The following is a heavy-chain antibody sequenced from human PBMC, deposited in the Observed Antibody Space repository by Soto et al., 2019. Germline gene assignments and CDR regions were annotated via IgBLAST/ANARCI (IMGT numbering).Heavy chain of an antibody. Sequence: QVQLQESGPGLVKPSETLSLTCTVSGGSVSSGSYYWSWIRQPPGKGLEWIGYIYYSGSTNYNPSRKSRVTISVDTSKNQFSLKLSSVTAADTAVYYCARALMTTVTYYGMDVWGQGTTVTVSS. CDR2: IYYSGST. D-gene: IGHD4-17*01. J-gene: IGHJ6*02. CDR3: ARALMTTVTYYGMDV. V-gene: IGHV4-61*01. CDR1: GGSVSSGSYY.